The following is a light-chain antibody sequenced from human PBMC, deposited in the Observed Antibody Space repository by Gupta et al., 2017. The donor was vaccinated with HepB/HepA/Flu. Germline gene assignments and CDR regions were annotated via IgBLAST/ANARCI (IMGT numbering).Light chain of an antibody. CDR3: EAWDDSRSGSWV. CDR1: SSNIGSNY. CDR2: RNN. Sequence: SVLTPPPSASGTPGQRVTISCSGSSSNIGSNYVYWYQQLPGTAPKLLIYRNNQRPSGVPDRVSGSKSGTSASLAISRLRSEDEADYYCEAWDDSRSGSWVFGGGTKLTVL. J-gene: IGLJ3*02. V-gene: IGLV1-47*01.